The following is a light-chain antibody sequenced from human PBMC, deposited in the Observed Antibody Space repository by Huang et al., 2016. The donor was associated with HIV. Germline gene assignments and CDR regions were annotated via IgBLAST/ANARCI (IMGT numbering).Light chain of an antibody. CDR3: QQRGDWPLT. CDR1: QTIINY. J-gene: IGKJ4*01. CDR2: DAS. V-gene: IGKV3-11*01. Sequence: EIVLTQSPATLSLSPGERATLSCRTSQTIINYLAWYQQKPGQAPRLLIYDASNRATCIPARFSGSGSGTDFTLTISSLEPEDFAVYYCQQRGDWPLTFGGGTKVEIK.